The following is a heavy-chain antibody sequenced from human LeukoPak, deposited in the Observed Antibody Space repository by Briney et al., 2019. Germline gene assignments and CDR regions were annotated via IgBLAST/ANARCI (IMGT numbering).Heavy chain of an antibody. V-gene: IGHV3-21*01. CDR1: GFTFSSYG. J-gene: IGHJ4*02. CDR2: ISGSSAYM. D-gene: IGHD3-22*01. CDR3: ARSTDPDYYDSSGYYDY. Sequence: GGSLRLSCAASGFTFSSYGMHWVRQAPGKGLEWVSSISGSSAYMYYADSVKGRFTISRDNAKNSLYLQMNSLRAEDTAVYYCARSTDPDYYDSSGYYDYWGQGTLVTVSS.